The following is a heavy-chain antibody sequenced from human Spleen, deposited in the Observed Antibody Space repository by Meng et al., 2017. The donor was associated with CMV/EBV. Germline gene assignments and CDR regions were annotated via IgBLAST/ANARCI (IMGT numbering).Heavy chain of an antibody. D-gene: IGHD2-2*01. J-gene: IGHJ4*02. CDR3: AKERGGPIVVVPAATRAFDS. CDR2: ISSGSSYI. CDR1: GFTFSRYN. V-gene: IGHV3-21*04. Sequence: GGSLRLSCEGSGFTFSRYNMNWVRQAPGKGLEWVSHISSGSSYIYNADSVKGRFTISRDNAKNTLYLQMSSLRAEDTAVYYCAKERGGPIVVVPAATRAFDSWGQGNLVTVSS.